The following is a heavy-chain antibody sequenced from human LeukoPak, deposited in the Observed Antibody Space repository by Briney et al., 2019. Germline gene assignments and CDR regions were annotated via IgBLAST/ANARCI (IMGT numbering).Heavy chain of an antibody. CDR1: GYTFTSYD. CDR2: MNPNSGNT. Sequence: ASVKVSCKASGYTFTSYDINWVRQATGQGLEWMGWMNPNSGNTGYAQKFQGRVTMTRNTSISTAYMELSSLRSEDTAVYYCARRGYSDYDHGMDVWGQGTTVSVSS. J-gene: IGHJ6*02. CDR3: ARRGYSDYDHGMDV. D-gene: IGHD5-12*01. V-gene: IGHV1-8*01.